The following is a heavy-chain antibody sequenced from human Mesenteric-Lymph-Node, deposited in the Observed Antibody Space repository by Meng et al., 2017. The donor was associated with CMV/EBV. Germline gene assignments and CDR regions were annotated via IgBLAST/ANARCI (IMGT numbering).Heavy chain of an antibody. V-gene: IGHV3-48*04. D-gene: IGHD4-11*01. Sequence: GGSLRLSCVASGFAFSSYSMNWVRQAPGKGLEWVSYISSSGSTIYYADSVKGRFTISRDNAKNSLYLQMNSLRAEDTAVYYCARASGDYSPLDAFDIWGQGTMVTVSS. CDR1: GFAFSSYS. J-gene: IGHJ3*02. CDR3: ARASGDYSPLDAFDI. CDR2: ISSSGSTI.